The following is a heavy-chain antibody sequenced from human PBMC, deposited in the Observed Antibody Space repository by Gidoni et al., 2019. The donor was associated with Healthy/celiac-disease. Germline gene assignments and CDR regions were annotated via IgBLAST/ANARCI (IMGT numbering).Heavy chain of an antibody. Sequence: QVQLQQWGAGLLKPSETLSLTCAGYGGSFSGYYWSWIRQPPGKGLEWIGEINHSGSTNYNPSLKSRVTISVDTSKNQFSLKLSSVTAADTAVYYCASGYGGNRTPGDDIWGQGTMVTVSS. V-gene: IGHV4-34*01. J-gene: IGHJ3*02. CDR1: GGSFSGYY. CDR2: INHSGST. D-gene: IGHD2-15*01. CDR3: ASGYGGNRTPGDDI.